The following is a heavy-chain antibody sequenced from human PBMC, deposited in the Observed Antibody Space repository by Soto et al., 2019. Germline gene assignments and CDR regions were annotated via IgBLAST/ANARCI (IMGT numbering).Heavy chain of an antibody. J-gene: IGHJ6*02. CDR1: GFTFSTHA. CDR3: AKDPPWTVGPLAMDV. D-gene: IGHD2-2*01. CDR2: FSGSGGNI. V-gene: IGHV3-23*01. Sequence: GGSLRLSCVASGFTFSTHAMSWVRQAPGKGLEWVSTFSGSGGNIYYAESVKGRLTISRDDSKNTLYLQMNSLRVEDTAVYYCAKDPPWTVGPLAMDVWGQGTTATVSS.